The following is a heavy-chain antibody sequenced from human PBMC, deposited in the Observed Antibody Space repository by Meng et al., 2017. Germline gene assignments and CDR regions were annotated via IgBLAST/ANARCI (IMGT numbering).Heavy chain of an antibody. Sequence: ASVKVSCKASGYTFTGYYMHWVRQAPGQGLEWMGWINPNSGGTNYAQKFQGRVTMTRDTSISTAYMELSRLRSDDTAVYYCARSGHYDFWSGYYIAPYYFDYWGQGTLVTVSS. CDR2: INPNSGGT. D-gene: IGHD3-3*01. CDR3: ARSGHYDFWSGYYIAPYYFDY. J-gene: IGHJ4*02. V-gene: IGHV1-2*02. CDR1: GYTFTGYY.